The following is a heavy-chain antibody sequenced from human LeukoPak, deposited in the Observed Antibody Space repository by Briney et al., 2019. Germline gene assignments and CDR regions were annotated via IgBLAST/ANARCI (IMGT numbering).Heavy chain of an antibody. CDR1: GFTVSSNY. CDR3: AKRYCSTTSCYWVAFDF. D-gene: IGHD2-2*01. CDR2: ISDSGDST. J-gene: IGHJ3*01. Sequence: GGPLSLSGAASGFTVSSNYMSWVPQAPGKGLEGVSAISDSGDSTYYADSVKGRFTISRDNSKNTLYLQMNSLRAEDTAVYYCAKRYCSTTSCYWVAFDFWGQGTMVTVSS. V-gene: IGHV3-23*01.